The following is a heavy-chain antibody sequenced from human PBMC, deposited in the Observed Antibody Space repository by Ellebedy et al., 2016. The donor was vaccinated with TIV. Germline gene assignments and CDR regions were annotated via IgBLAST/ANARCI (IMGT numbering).Heavy chain of an antibody. CDR3: ARDAYPYAMDV. V-gene: IGHV3-7*03. D-gene: IGHD2-2*02. Sequence: PGGSLRLSCAVSGFTFRNYWMSWARQAPGKGLEWVATLKQDGSEIHYVDSVKGRFTISRDNAKNSLYLQMNSLRVEDTALYYCARDAYPYAMDVWGQGTTVTVSS. CDR2: LKQDGSEI. J-gene: IGHJ6*02. CDR1: GFTFRNYW.